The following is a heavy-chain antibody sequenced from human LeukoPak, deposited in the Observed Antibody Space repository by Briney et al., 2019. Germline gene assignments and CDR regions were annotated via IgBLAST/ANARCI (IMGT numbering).Heavy chain of an antibody. D-gene: IGHD2-15*01. J-gene: IGHJ4*02. CDR1: GFTFSDAW. CDR3: TTRRQDGW. CDR2: IKSKSDGGTI. V-gene: IGHV3-15*01. Sequence: GGSLRLSCVGSGFTFSDAWMSWVRQAPEKGLEWVGCIKSKSDGGTIDYAAPVKGRFTISRDDSRNTLYLQMNSLKTEDTAVYYCTTRRQDGWWGQGTLVTVS.